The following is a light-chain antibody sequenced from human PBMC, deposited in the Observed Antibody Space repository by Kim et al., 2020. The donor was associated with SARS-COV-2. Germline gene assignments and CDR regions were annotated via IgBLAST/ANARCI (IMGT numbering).Light chain of an antibody. CDR2: EDN. V-gene: IGLV6-57*03. CDR1: SGSVGSNY. Sequence: KTVTISCTRSSGSVGSNYVQWDQQRPGSAPTTVIYEDNQRPSGVPDRFSGSIDTSSNSASLTISGLTTEDEADYYCQSYDNNNPFVFGAGTKVTVL. CDR3: QSYDNNNPFV. J-gene: IGLJ1*01.